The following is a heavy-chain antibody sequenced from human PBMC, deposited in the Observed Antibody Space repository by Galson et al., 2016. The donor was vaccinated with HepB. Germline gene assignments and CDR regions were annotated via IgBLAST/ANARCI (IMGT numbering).Heavy chain of an antibody. CDR2: MSYDGSA. V-gene: IGHV3-30*18. CDR3: AKDVKMVTTINVYYPKGMDG. CDR1: GFSFSNYG. J-gene: IGHJ6*02. Sequence: SLRLSCAASGFSFSNYGMHWVRQAPGKGLEWLALMSYDGSAYYADSVRGRFIISRDTSTDPLYLQMHSLRPEDTVVYVRAKDVKMVTTINVYYPKGMDGWGQGTTVTVSS. D-gene: IGHD4-17*01.